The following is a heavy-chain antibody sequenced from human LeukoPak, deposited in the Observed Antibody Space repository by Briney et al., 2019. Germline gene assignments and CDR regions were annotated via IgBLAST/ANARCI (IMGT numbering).Heavy chain of an antibody. Sequence: GGSLRLSCAASGFTFSSYWMSWVRQAPGKGLEWVANIKQDGSEKYYVDSVKGRFTISRDNAKNSLYLQMNSLRAEDTAVYYCARSRVWSDYWGYFDYWGQGILVTVSS. V-gene: IGHV3-7*03. CDR3: ARSRVWSDYWGYFDY. D-gene: IGHD3-3*01. CDR1: GFTFSSYW. J-gene: IGHJ4*02. CDR2: IKQDGSEK.